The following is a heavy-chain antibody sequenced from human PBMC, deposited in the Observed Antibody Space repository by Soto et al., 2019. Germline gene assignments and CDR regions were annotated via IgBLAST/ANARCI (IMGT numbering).Heavy chain of an antibody. CDR1: GFTFSSQW. CDR2: INNDGTST. J-gene: IGHJ4*02. Sequence: EVQLVESGGGLVQPGGSLRLSCAASGFTFSSQWLHWVRQAPGKGLVWISRINNDGTSTNYADSVKGRFTVSRDNAKKTMSRQRNSLRAEDTAVYYGASWRGGYTYGLDHWGQGTPVTVSS. D-gene: IGHD5-18*01. CDR3: ASWRGGYTYGLDH. V-gene: IGHV3-74*01.